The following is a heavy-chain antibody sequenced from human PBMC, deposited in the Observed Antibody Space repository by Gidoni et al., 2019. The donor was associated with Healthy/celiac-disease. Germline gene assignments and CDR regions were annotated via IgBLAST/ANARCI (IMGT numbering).Heavy chain of an antibody. Sequence: EVQLLESGGGLVQPGGSLSLSCDASGFPFSSYAMSWVRQAPGKGLEWVSAISGSGGSTYYADSVKCRFTISRDNSKNTLYPQMNSLRAEDTAVYYCAKDKIAVAGPFGYWGQGTLVTVSS. CDR2: ISGSGGST. D-gene: IGHD6-19*01. J-gene: IGHJ4*02. CDR3: AKDKIAVAGPFGY. CDR1: GFPFSSYA. V-gene: IGHV3-23*01.